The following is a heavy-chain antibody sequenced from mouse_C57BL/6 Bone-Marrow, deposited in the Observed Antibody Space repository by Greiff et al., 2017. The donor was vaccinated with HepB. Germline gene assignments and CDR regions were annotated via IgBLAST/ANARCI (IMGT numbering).Heavy chain of an antibody. D-gene: IGHD1-1*01. V-gene: IGHV5-17*01. CDR2: ISSGSSTI. CDR1: GFTFSDYG. J-gene: IGHJ1*03. CDR3: ASDYGSRSWYFDV. Sequence: EVMLVESGGGLVKPGGSLKLSCAASGFTFSDYGMHWVRQAPEKGLEWVAYISSGSSTIYYADTVKGRFTISRDNAKNTLFLQMTSLRSEDTAMYYCASDYGSRSWYFDVWGTGTTVTVSS.